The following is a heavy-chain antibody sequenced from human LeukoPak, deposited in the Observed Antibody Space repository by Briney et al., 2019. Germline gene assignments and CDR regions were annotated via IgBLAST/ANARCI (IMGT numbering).Heavy chain of an antibody. CDR1: GGSMSSYY. CDR3: ATYDQKLAFDN. D-gene: IGHD6-13*01. CDR2: MYTDGST. V-gene: IGHV4-4*07. J-gene: IGHJ4*02. Sequence: SETPSLTCIVSGGSMSSYYWSWIRQPAGKGLEWIGRMYTDGSTNYNPFLNSRVTMSVDTPKKHFSLRLNSVTAADTAVYYCATYDQKLAFDNWGQGTLVTVSS.